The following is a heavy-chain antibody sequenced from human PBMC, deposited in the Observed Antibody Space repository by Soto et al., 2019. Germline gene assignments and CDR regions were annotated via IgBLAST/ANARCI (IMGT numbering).Heavy chain of an antibody. D-gene: IGHD1-1*01. V-gene: IGHV4-34*01. CDR3: VATTMAFYYGMDV. Sequence: QGQLQPWGAGLLKPSETLSLTGAVYGGSFSAYLWSLIRQPPGKGLEWIGEITHSGTTNYNQSLSSRVTISLDKSKKHFSLNLTSVTAADTDVYYSVATTMAFYYGMDVWGQGTTGNVSS. J-gene: IGHJ6*02. CDR1: GGSFSAYL. CDR2: ITHSGTT.